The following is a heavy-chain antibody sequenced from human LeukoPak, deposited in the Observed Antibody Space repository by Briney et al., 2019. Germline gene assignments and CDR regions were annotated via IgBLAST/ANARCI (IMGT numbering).Heavy chain of an antibody. V-gene: IGHV3-73*01. J-gene: IGHJ4*02. Sequence: GGSLRLSCAVSGFTLSGFAIHCVRQASGKGLESVGRIRSKANSYAPAYAASVEGRFTVSREDSKNTAYLQMNSLKTEDTVVYYCFRFWESPVFWCQGTLVIVAS. CDR1: GFTLSGFA. CDR3: FRFWESPVF. CDR2: IRSKANSYAP. D-gene: IGHD3-16*01.